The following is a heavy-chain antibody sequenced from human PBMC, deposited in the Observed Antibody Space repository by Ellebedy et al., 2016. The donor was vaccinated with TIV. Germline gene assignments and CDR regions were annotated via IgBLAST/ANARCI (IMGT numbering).Heavy chain of an antibody. Sequence: GESLKISCTTSGFTFGDYAMSWVRQAPGKGLEWVGFIRNKASGGTTLTAASVKGRFTISRDDSRRIAYLQMNRLGTEDTAVNYCTFAYGSGSYRSDSWGQGTLVTVSS. CDR2: IRNKASGGTT. D-gene: IGHD3-10*01. CDR1: GFTFGDYA. V-gene: IGHV3-49*04. CDR3: TFAYGSGSYRSDS. J-gene: IGHJ5*01.